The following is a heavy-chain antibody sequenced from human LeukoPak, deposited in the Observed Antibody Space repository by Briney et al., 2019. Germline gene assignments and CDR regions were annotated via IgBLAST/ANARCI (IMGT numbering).Heavy chain of an antibody. CDR1: GFTVSSNY. Sequence: PGGSLRLSCAASGFTVSSNYMSWVRQAPGKGLEWVSAISGSGGSTYYADSVKGRFTISRDNSKNTLYLQMNSLRAEDTAVYYCAKARGMANTIFGPSDYWGQGTLVTVSS. CDR3: AKARGMANTIFGPSDY. J-gene: IGHJ4*02. V-gene: IGHV3-23*01. D-gene: IGHD3-3*01. CDR2: ISGSGGST.